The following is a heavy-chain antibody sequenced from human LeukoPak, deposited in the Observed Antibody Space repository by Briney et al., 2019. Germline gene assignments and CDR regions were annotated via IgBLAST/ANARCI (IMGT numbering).Heavy chain of an antibody. CDR1: GYTFTSYA. Sequence: ASVKVSCKASGYTFTSYAMNWVRQAPGQGLEWMGWINTNTGNPTYAQGFTGRFVFSLDTSVGTAYLQISSLKAEDTAVYYCAREVDSSGWYEDDAFDIWGQGTMVTVSS. J-gene: IGHJ3*02. CDR2: INTNTGNP. D-gene: IGHD6-19*01. V-gene: IGHV7-4-1*02. CDR3: AREVDSSGWYEDDAFDI.